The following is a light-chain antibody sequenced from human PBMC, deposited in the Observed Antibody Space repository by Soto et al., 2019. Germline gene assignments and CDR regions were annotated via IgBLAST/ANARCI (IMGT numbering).Light chain of an antibody. Sequence: AIRMTQSPSSLSASTGDRVTITCRASQGISSYLAWYQQKPGKAPKLLIYAASTLQSGVPSRFSGSGSVTDFTLTVSCLQSEDFATYYCQQYYSYSFTFGPGTKEDI. J-gene: IGKJ3*01. CDR3: QQYYSYSFT. CDR1: QGISSY. V-gene: IGKV1-8*01. CDR2: AAS.